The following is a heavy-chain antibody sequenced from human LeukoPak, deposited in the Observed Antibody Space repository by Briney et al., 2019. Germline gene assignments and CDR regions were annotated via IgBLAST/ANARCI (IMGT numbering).Heavy chain of an antibody. CDR3: ARDYVPYCSSTSCYSWGRYYYYYGMDV. CDR1: GFTFNTYS. CDR2: ISYDGSNK. Sequence: GGSLRLSCVASGFTFNTYSMNWVRQAPGKGLEWVAVISYDGSNKYYADSVKGRFTISRDNSKNTLYLQMNSLRAEDTAVYYCARDYVPYCSSTSCYSWGRYYYYYGMDVWGQGTTVTVSS. V-gene: IGHV3-30*03. D-gene: IGHD2-2*01. J-gene: IGHJ6*02.